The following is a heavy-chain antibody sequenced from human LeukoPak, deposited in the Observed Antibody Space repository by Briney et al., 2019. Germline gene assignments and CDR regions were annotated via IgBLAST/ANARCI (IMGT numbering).Heavy chain of an antibody. CDR2: ISGGGGRT. D-gene: IGHD6-13*01. V-gene: IGHV3-23*01. J-gene: IGHJ4*02. CDR3: AKTRPLDSSSWSHGDY. CDR1: GFTFSIYD. Sequence: GGSLRLSCAASGFTFSIYDMSWVRQAPGKGLEWVSAISGGGGRTYYADSVKGRFTISRDNSKNTLYLQMNSLRAEDTAVYYCAKTRPLDSSSWSHGDYWGQGTLVTVSS.